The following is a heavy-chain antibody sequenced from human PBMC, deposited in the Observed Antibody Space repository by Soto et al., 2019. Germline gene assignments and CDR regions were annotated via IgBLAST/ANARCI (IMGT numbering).Heavy chain of an antibody. Sequence: EVQLVESGGDLVQPGGSLRLSCAASGFTFSSFWITWVRQAPGKGLEWVANINQDGSEKHYVDSVKGRFTLSRDNAENSVYLQMNSLRADDTAVYYCARDFGVQEIDYWGQGTLVTVSA. J-gene: IGHJ4*02. V-gene: IGHV3-7*01. CDR1: GFTFSSFW. CDR3: ARDFGVQEIDY. CDR2: INQDGSEK. D-gene: IGHD3-3*01.